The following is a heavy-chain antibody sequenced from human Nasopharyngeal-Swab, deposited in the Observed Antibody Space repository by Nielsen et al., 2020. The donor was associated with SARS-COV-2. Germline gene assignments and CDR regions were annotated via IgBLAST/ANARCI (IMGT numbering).Heavy chain of an antibody. J-gene: IGHJ4*02. V-gene: IGHV3-23*01. CDR1: GFTFSSYA. D-gene: IGHD5-24*01. CDR2: ISGSGGST. CDR3: AKRASKMATWG. Sequence: GESLKISCAASGFTFSSYAMSWVRQAPGKGLEWVSAISGSGGSTYYADSVKGRFTISRDNSKNTLYLQMNSLRAEDTAVYYCAKRASKMATWGWGQGTLVTVSS.